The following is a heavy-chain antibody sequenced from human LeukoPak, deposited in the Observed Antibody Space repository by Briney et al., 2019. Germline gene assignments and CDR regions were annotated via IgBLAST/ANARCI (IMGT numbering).Heavy chain of an antibody. CDR3: ATDRYPLFDS. Sequence: PGGSLRLSCEASGFTFSSYWMHWVRQAPGKGLEWVAVISYDGSNRYYGDSVKGRFTISRDSSKNMLYLQMNSLRPEDTAVYYCATDRYPLFDSWGQGTLVTVSS. V-gene: IGHV3-30*03. CDR1: GFTFSSYW. CDR2: ISYDGSNR. D-gene: IGHD3-16*02. J-gene: IGHJ4*02.